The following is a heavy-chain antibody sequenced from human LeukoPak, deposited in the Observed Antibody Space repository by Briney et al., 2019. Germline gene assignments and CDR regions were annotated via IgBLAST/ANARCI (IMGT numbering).Heavy chain of an antibody. V-gene: IGHV3-7*01. CDR1: GFTFSSYW. J-gene: IGHJ5*02. Sequence: GGSLRLSCAASGFTFSSYWMSWVRQAPGKGLEWVANIKQDGSEKYYVDSVKGRFTISRDNAKNSLYLQMNSLRAEDTAVYYCARGSGYSVATSGRDNWFDPWGQGTLVTVSS. CDR3: ARGSGYSVATSGRDNWFDP. CDR2: IKQDGSEK. D-gene: IGHD5/OR15-5a*01.